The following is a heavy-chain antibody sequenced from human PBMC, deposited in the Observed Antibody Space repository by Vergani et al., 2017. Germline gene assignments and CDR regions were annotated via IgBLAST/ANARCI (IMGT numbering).Heavy chain of an antibody. CDR2: IIPIFGTA. V-gene: IGHV1-69*15. CDR3: ARELGGDIVVVPAGGYYMDV. J-gene: IGHJ6*03. D-gene: IGHD2-2*01. CDR1: GGTFSSYA. Sequence: QVQLVQSGAEVKKPGSSVKVSCKASGGTFSSYAISWVRQAPGQGLEWMGRIIPIFGTANYAQKFQGRVTITADESTSTAYMELSSLRSEDTAVYYCARELGGDIVVVPAGGYYMDVWGKGTTVTVSS.